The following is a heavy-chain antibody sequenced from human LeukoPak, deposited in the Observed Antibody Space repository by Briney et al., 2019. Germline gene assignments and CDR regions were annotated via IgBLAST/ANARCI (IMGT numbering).Heavy chain of an antibody. CDR3: AGDGGDDIVVVPDMDY. D-gene: IGHD2-2*01. Sequence: ASVKVSCKASGYTFTGYYMHWVRQAPGQGLEWMGWINPNSGGTNYAQKFQGRVTMTRDTSISTAYMELSRLRSDDTAVYYCAGDGGDDIVVVPDMDYWGQGTLVAVSS. CDR2: INPNSGGT. J-gene: IGHJ4*02. CDR1: GYTFTGYY. V-gene: IGHV1-2*02.